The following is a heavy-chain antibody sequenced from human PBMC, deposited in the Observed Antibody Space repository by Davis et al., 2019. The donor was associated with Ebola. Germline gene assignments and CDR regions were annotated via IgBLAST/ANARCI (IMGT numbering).Heavy chain of an antibody. CDR3: ATMGGDQPMDFDY. CDR1: GFTFSSYA. CDR2: ISGSGGST. D-gene: IGHD2-21*01. Sequence: PGGSLRLSCAASGFTFSSYAMSWARQAPGKGLEWVSAISGSGGSTYYADSVKGRFTISRDNSKNTLYLQMNSLRAEDTAVYYCATMGGDQPMDFDYWGQGTLVTVSS. V-gene: IGHV3-23*01. J-gene: IGHJ4*02.